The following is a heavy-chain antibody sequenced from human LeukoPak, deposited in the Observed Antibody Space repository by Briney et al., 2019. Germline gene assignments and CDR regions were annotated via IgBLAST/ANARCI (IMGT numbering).Heavy chain of an antibody. J-gene: IGHJ4*02. CDR1: GGSFSGYY. CDR3: ASLLVDTAMAPRDY. V-gene: IGHV4-34*01. D-gene: IGHD5-18*01. Sequence: SETLSLTCAVYGGSFSGYYWSWIRQPPGKGLEWIGEINHSGSTNYNPSPKSRVTISVDTSKNQFSLKLSSVTAADTAVYYCASLLVDTAMAPRDYWGQGTLVTVSS. CDR2: INHSGST.